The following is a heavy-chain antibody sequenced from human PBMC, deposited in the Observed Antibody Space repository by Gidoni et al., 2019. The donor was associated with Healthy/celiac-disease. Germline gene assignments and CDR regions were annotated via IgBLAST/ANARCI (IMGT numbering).Heavy chain of an antibody. CDR1: GGSISSGSYY. Sequence: QVQLQESGPGLVKPSQTLSPTCTVSGGSISSGSYYWSWIRQPAGKGLEWIGRIYTSGSTNYNPSLKSRVTISVDTSKNQFSLKLSSVTAADTAVYYCARDRDGYLDYWGQGTLVTVSS. CDR2: IYTSGST. V-gene: IGHV4-61*02. J-gene: IGHJ4*02. CDR3: ARDRDGYLDY. D-gene: IGHD3-10*01.